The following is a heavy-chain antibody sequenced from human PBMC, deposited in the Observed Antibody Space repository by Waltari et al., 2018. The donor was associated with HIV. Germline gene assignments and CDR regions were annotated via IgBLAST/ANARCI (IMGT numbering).Heavy chain of an antibody. V-gene: IGHV3-53*01. D-gene: IGHD2-2*01. CDR3: ARALTRGLWDS. Sequence: VQLVESGGGLIQPGGSLSLSCAASGFSVSDNYMSWVRQAPGKRPGWVAVVYLGRSTDSADSVRCRFTTSRDESKNMLYLQMNSLRAEDTAVYYCARALTRGLWDSWGQGTLVSVSS. J-gene: IGHJ4*02. CDR2: VYLGRST. CDR1: GFSVSDNY.